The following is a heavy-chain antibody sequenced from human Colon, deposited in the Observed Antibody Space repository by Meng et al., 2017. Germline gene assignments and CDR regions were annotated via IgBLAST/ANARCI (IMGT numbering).Heavy chain of an antibody. J-gene: IGHJ4*02. D-gene: IGHD1-26*01. CDR2: VSHTGST. CDR3: ARGSGTLRHFDY. CDR1: GGSIRNGFFF. Sequence: QVQLQKSGPGLVKPSQPLSLTCTVSGGSIRNGFFFWSWIRQHPLKGLEWIGSVSHTGSTSYNPSIQSLVTISRDTPESQFSLNLTSVTAADTAVYFCARGSGTLRHFDYWGQGTLVTVFS. V-gene: IGHV4-31*01.